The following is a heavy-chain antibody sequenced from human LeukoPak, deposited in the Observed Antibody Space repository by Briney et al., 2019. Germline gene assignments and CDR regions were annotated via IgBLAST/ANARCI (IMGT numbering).Heavy chain of an antibody. CDR3: TRATGWLLDY. CDR1: GFFTNCD. J-gene: IGHJ4*02. V-gene: IGHV1-18*04. CDR2: ISPYNGDT. D-gene: IGHD6-19*01. Sequence: ASVKVSCKTSGFFTNCDINWVRQAPGQRLEWMGWISPYNGDTKYAQKFQDRVTMTTDISTSTTYLELRSLKSDDTALYYCTRATGWLLDYWGQGTLVTVSS.